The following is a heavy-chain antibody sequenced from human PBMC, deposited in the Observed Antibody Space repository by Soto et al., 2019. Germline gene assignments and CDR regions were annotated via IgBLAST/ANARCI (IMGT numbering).Heavy chain of an antibody. CDR1: GGSISSGAHY. CDR2: IYYSEST. Sequence: QLQLQESGPGLVGPSGTLSLTCTVSGGSISSGAHYWAWIRQPPGKGLEWIGTIYYSESTYYNPSLQSXXTXSXVTSKIQFSLKLSSVTAADTAVYYGAGPEHYYGFDYWGQGTLVTVSS. D-gene: IGHD3-10*01. CDR3: AGPEHYYGFDY. V-gene: IGHV4-39*01. J-gene: IGHJ4*02.